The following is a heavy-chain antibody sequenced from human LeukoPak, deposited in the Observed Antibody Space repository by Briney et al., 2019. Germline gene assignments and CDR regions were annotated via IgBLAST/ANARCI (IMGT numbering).Heavy chain of an antibody. CDR1: GFSFSSYA. Sequence: PGGALRLSCAASGFSFSSYAMSWVRQAPGKGLEWVSAISGSGGSTYYADSVNGRFTISRDNSKNTLYLHMNSLRAEDTAVYYCAKDGIAVAGTFEYFQHWGQGTLVTVSS. CDR3: AKDGIAVAGTFEYFQH. V-gene: IGHV3-23*01. J-gene: IGHJ1*01. D-gene: IGHD6-19*01. CDR2: ISGSGGST.